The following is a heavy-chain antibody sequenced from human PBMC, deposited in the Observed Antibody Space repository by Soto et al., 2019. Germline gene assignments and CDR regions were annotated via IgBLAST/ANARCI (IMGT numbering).Heavy chain of an antibody. CDR1: GYTFTAYY. D-gene: IGHD1-26*01. CDR2: ISPNSGGT. CDR3: GKGRSGDVGVFY. J-gene: IGHJ4*02. V-gene: IGHV1-2*02. Sequence: QVQLVQSVAEVKKSGASVRVSCKASGYTFTAYYIHWVRQAPGQGFEWMGEISPNSGGTKYTQKFQGRVTMTRDTSITTVYMDLSNLSPDDTAVYYCGKGRSGDVGVFYWGQGTLVTVYS.